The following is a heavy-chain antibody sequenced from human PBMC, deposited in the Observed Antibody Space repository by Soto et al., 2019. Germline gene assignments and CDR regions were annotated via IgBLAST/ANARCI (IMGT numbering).Heavy chain of an antibody. V-gene: IGHV3-23*01. CDR1: GFTFSSYA. J-gene: IGHJ4*02. Sequence: LRLSCAASGFTFSSYAMSWVRQAPGKGLEWVSAISGSGGTTYYADSVKGRFTISRDNSKNTLYLQMNSLRAEDTAVYYCAKFTAAAGTWVDYWGQGTLVTVSS. D-gene: IGHD6-13*01. CDR2: ISGSGGTT. CDR3: AKFTAAAGTWVDY.